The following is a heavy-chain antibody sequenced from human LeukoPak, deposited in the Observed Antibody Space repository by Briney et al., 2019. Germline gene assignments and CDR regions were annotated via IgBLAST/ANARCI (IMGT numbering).Heavy chain of an antibody. V-gene: IGHV4-61*02. CDR3: ARDFRDDSGSYLDAFDI. J-gene: IGHJ3*02. CDR1: GGSISSGSYY. Sequence: SQTLSLTCTVSGGSISSGSYYWSWIRQPAGKGLEWIGRIYTSGSTNYNPSLKSRVTISVDTSKNQFSLKLSSVTAADTAVYYCARDFRDDSGSYLDAFDIWGQGTMVTVSS. CDR2: IYTSGST. D-gene: IGHD1-26*01.